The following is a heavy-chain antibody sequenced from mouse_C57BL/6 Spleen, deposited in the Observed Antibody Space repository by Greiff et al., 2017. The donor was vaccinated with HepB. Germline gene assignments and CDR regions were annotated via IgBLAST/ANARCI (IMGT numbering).Heavy chain of an antibody. V-gene: IGHV1-22*01. CDR2: INPNNGGT. CDR1: GYTFTDYN. CDR3: AREDYDAYYAMDY. D-gene: IGHD2-4*01. J-gene: IGHJ4*01. Sequence: VQLQQSGPELVKPGASVKMSCKASGYTFTDYNMHWVKQSHGKSLEWIGYINPNNGGTSYNQKFKGKATLTVNKSSSTAYMELRSLTSEDSAVYYCAREDYDAYYAMDYWGQGTSVTVSS.